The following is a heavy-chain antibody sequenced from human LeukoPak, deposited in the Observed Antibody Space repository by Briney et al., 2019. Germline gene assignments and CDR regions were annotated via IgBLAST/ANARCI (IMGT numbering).Heavy chain of an antibody. J-gene: IGHJ4*02. CDR2: ISSDGRNT. Sequence: GGSLRLSCAASGFTFSSYGMHWVRQAPGKGLEWVAVISSDGRNTYYADSVKGRFTISRDNSKNMLYLQMSSLRAEDTAVYYCAKPYYYGSRSYMDYWGQGTLVTVSS. V-gene: IGHV3-30*18. CDR1: GFTFSSYG. CDR3: AKPYYYGSRSYMDY. D-gene: IGHD3-10*01.